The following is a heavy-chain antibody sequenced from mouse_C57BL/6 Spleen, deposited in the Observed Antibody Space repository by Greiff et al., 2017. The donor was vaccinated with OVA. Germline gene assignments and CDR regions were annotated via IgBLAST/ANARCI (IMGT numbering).Heavy chain of an antibody. CDR3: ASRFYYGYGGGYYAMDY. Sequence: QVQLKESGPGLVAPSQSLSITCTVSGFSLTSYGVDWVRQSPGKGLEWLGVIWGVGSTNYNSALKSRLSISKDNSKSQVFLKMNSLQTDDTAMYYCASRFYYGYGGGYYAMDYWGQGTSVTVSS. J-gene: IGHJ4*01. CDR2: IWGVGST. D-gene: IGHD2-2*01. V-gene: IGHV2-6*01. CDR1: GFSLTSYG.